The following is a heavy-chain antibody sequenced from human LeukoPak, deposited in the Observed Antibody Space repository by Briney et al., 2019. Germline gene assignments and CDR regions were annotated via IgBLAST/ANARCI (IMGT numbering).Heavy chain of an antibody. CDR1: GFTFRSYA. D-gene: IGHD6-13*01. Sequence: GGSLRLSCAGSGFTFRSYAMSWVRQSPVKGLEWVSAISDSGDGTYYADSVKARFTISRDNSKNTLYLQMNSLRAEDTAVYYCAKDGSSSWYEGAIHLYYFDYWGQGTLVTVSS. V-gene: IGHV3-23*01. CDR2: ISDSGDGT. CDR3: AKDGSSSWYEGAIHLYYFDY. J-gene: IGHJ4*02.